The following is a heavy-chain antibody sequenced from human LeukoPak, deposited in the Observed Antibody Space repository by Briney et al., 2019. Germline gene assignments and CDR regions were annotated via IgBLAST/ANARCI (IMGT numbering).Heavy chain of an antibody. D-gene: IGHD3-16*01. V-gene: IGHV3-23*01. Sequence: PGGSLRLSCAASGFTFDIYGMSWVRQAPGKGLEWVSTITGSGGTTYFADSVKGRFIISRDNSKNTLYLQMNSLRDEDTAEYCGERGGGVMDYWGQGTLVTVSS. CDR3: ERGGGVMDY. J-gene: IGHJ4*02. CDR1: GFTFDIYG. CDR2: ITGSGGTT.